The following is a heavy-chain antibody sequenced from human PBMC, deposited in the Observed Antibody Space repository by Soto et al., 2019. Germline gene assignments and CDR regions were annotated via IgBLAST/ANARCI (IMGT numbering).Heavy chain of an antibody. CDR1: VGTFSSYA. J-gene: IGHJ6*02. V-gene: IGHV1-69*13. CDR3: ARDKETGTNYGMDV. D-gene: IGHD1-7*01. Sequence: SVKVSCKASVGTFSSYAISWVRQAPGQGLERMGGIIPIFGTANYAQKFQGRVTITADESTSTAYMELSSLRSEDTAVYYCARDKETGTNYGMDVWGQGTTVTVSS. CDR2: IIPIFGTA.